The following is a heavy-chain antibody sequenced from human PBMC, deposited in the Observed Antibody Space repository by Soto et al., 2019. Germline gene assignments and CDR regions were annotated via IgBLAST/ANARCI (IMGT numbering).Heavy chain of an antibody. CDR3: ATADGFGVVTPFFEY. J-gene: IGHJ4*02. CDR2: SYYRGST. V-gene: IGHV4-39*01. Sequence: QLQLQESGPGLVKPSETLSLTCTVSGGSISSRSHYWGWIRQSPGKHLEWIGSSYYRGSTHYNPSLKTRVTISADTSKNQVSLKVYSVTAADTAVYYCATADGFGVVTPFFEYWGQVILVTVSS. D-gene: IGHD3-3*01. CDR1: GGSISSRSHY.